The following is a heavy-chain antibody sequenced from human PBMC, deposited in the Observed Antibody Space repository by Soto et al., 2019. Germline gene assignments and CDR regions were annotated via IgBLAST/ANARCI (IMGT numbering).Heavy chain of an antibody. CDR2: IYYSGST. J-gene: IGHJ6*03. V-gene: IGHV4-59*01. CDR1: GGSISSYY. CDR3: ARVPGGSGSYPTPSPRFRHYYYYYMDV. D-gene: IGHD3-10*01. Sequence: SETLSLTCTVSGGSISSYYWSWIRQPPGKGLEWIGYIYYSGSTNYNPSLKSRVTISVDTSKNQFSLKLSSGTAADTAVYYCARVPGGSGSYPTPSPRFRHYYYYYMDVWGKGTTVTVSS.